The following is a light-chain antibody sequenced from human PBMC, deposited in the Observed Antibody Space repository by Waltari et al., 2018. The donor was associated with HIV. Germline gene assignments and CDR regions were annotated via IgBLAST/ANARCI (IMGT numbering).Light chain of an antibody. CDR2: DFT. V-gene: IGLV2-14*03. CDR3: CSYTSSITGRV. CDR1: SSDVGGYKY. J-gene: IGLJ1*01. Sequence: QSALTQPASVSGSPGQSITISCTGTSSDVGGYKYVSWCQQYPGKAPKRIIYDFTNRPSGVSNRFSGSKAGNAASLTISGLQAEDEADYYCCSYTSSITGRVFGTGTKVTVL.